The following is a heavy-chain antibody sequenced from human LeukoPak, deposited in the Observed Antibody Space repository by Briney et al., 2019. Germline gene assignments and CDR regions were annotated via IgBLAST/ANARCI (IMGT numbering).Heavy chain of an antibody. CDR3: ARGFHKFTNDY. Sequence: SETLSLTCTVSGGSISSYYWSWIRQPPGKGLEWIGYIYYSGSTNYNPSLKSRVTISVDTSKNQFSLKLSSVTAADTAAYYCARGFHKFTNDYWGQGTLVTVSS. V-gene: IGHV4-59*01. CDR1: GGSISSYY. CDR2: IYYSGST. J-gene: IGHJ4*02. D-gene: IGHD2/OR15-2a*01.